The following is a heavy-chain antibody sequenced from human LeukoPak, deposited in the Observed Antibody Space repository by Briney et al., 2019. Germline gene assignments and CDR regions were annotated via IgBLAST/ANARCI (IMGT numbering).Heavy chain of an antibody. CDR3: ASTSIGGDGYNSLWYFDY. CDR2: ISWNSGII. J-gene: IGHJ4*02. CDR1: GFTFDDYA. Sequence: GGSLRLSCAASGFTFDDYAMYWVRQAPGKGLEWVSGISWNSGIIGYADSVKGRFTISRDNSKNTLYLHVNSLRPEDTAVYYCASTSIGGDGYNSLWYFDYWGQGTLVTVSS. D-gene: IGHD5-24*01. V-gene: IGHV3-9*01.